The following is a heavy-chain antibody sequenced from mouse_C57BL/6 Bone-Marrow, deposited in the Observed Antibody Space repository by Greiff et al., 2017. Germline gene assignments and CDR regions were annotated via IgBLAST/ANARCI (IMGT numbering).Heavy chain of an antibody. Sequence: VQLQQSGPELVKPGASVKLSCKASGYTFTSYDINWVKQRPGKGLEWIGWIFPRDGSTKYTEKFKGKATLTVDTSSSTAYMELHRLTSEDSAVYFCARLEFDGSSGDWYFDVWGTGTTVTVSS. CDR2: IFPRDGST. D-gene: IGHD1-1*01. CDR1: GYTFTSYD. CDR3: ARLEFDGSSGDWYFDV. V-gene: IGHV1-85*01. J-gene: IGHJ1*03.